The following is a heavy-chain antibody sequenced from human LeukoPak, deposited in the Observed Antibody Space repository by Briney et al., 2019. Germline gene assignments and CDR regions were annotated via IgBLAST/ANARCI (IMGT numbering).Heavy chain of an antibody. CDR2: ISWNSGSI. D-gene: IGHD6-19*01. CDR3: AKDLRGWGDGMDV. CDR1: GFTFDDYA. Sequence: GGSLRLSCAASGFTFDDYATHWVRQAPGKGLEWVSGISWNSGSIGYADSVKGRFTISRDNAKNSLYLQMNSLRAEDTALYYCAKDLRGWGDGMDVWGQGTTVTVSS. J-gene: IGHJ6*02. V-gene: IGHV3-9*01.